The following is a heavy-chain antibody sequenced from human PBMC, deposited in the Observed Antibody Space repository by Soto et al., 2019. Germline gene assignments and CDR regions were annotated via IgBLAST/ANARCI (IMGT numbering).Heavy chain of an antibody. CDR2: IITITGFI. CDR3: AKDSPWGIISPTHDY. Sequence: GGSLRLACAASGFTFSSYSRNWVRQAPGKGLEWVSIITITGFIDYADSVKGRVTISRDNAKSSLYLQMNSLRAEDTAVYYCAKDSPWGIISPTHDYWGQGTQVTVSS. CDR1: GFTFSSYS. J-gene: IGHJ4*02. V-gene: IGHV3-21*01. D-gene: IGHD3-16*01.